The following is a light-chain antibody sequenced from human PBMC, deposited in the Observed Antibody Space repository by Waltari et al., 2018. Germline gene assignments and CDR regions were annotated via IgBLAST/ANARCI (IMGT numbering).Light chain of an antibody. J-gene: IGKJ1*01. CDR3: QQHNSHPWT. Sequence: DIKMTKSPSSLSASVGERVTITCRASQTISSYLAGYQQKPGKVPKLLIYAASSLESGVPSRFSGSGSGTEFTLTISSLQPEDFAAYYCQQHNSHPWTFGQGTKVEIK. CDR1: QTISSY. CDR2: AAS. V-gene: IGKV1-17*03.